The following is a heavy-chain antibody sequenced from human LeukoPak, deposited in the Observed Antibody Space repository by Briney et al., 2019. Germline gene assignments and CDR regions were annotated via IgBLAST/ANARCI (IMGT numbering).Heavy chain of an antibody. V-gene: IGHV3-21*01. CDR2: ISSSSSYI. J-gene: IGHJ4*02. D-gene: IGHD6-6*01. Sequence: GGSLRLSCAASGFTFSSYSMNWVRQAPGKGLEWVSSISSSSSYIYYADSVKGRFTISRDNAKNSLYLQMNSLRAEDTAVYYCARDSRLSIAAHDYWGQGILVTVSS. CDR1: GFTFSSYS. CDR3: ARDSRLSIAAHDY.